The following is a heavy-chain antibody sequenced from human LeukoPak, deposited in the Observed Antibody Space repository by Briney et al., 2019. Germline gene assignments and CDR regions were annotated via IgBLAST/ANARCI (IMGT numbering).Heavy chain of an antibody. D-gene: IGHD2-2*01. CDR3: ARWPDCSSTSCWEGMDV. Sequence: SETLSLTCAVSGGSISSSNWWSWVRQPPGKGLEWIGEIYHSGSTNYNPSLKSRVTISVDKSKNQFSLKLSSVTAADTAVYYCARWPDCSSTSCWEGMDVWGQGTTVTVSS. CDR2: IYHSGST. CDR1: GGSISSSNW. J-gene: IGHJ6*02. V-gene: IGHV4-4*02.